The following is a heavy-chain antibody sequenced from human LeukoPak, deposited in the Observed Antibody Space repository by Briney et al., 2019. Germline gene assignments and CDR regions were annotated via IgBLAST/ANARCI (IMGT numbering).Heavy chain of an antibody. CDR2: IYYSGST. J-gene: IGHJ4*02. Sequence: SETLSLTCAVYGGSISSYYWSWIRQPPGEGLEWIGYIYYSGSTNYNPSLKSRVTISVDTSKNQFSLKLSSVTAADTAVYYCARDWSSSGWYDYWGQGTLVTVSS. CDR1: GGSISSYY. V-gene: IGHV4-59*01. D-gene: IGHD6-19*01. CDR3: ARDWSSSGWYDY.